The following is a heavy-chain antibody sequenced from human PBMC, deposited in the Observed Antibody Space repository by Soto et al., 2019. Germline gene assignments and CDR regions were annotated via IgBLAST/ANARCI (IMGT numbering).Heavy chain of an antibody. Sequence: GASVKVSCKASGYTFTSYGISWVRQAPGQGLEWMGWISAYNGNTNYAQKLQGRVTMTTDTSTSTAYMELRSLRSDDTAVYYCARDFCSSTSCQGHGDAFDIWGQGTMVTVSS. J-gene: IGHJ3*02. D-gene: IGHD2-2*01. CDR2: ISAYNGNT. CDR1: GYTFTSYG. V-gene: IGHV1-18*01. CDR3: ARDFCSSTSCQGHGDAFDI.